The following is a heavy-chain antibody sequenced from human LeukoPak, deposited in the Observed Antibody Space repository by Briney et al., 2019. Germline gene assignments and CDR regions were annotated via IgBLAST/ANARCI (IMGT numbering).Heavy chain of an antibody. CDR1: GFTFSSYS. Sequence: TGGSLRLSCAASGFTFSSYSMNWVRQAPGKGLEWVSYISSSSSTIYYADSAKGRFTISRDNSKNTLFLHMNSLRAEDTAVYYCAKDWFDPWGQGTLVTVSS. J-gene: IGHJ5*02. CDR3: AKDWFDP. V-gene: IGHV3-48*01. CDR2: ISSSSSTI.